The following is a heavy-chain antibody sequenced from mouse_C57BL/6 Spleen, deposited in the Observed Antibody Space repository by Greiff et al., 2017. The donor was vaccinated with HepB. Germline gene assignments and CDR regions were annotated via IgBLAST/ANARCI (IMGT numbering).Heavy chain of an antibody. CDR3: AKRDSSGYPFAY. Sequence: QVQLQQPGAELVMPGASVKLSCKASGYTFTSYWMHWVKQRPGQGLEWIGEIDPSDSYTNYNQKFKGKSTLTVHKSSSTAYMQLSSLTSEDSAVYYCAKRDSSGYPFAYWGQGTLVTVSA. J-gene: IGHJ3*01. CDR1: GYTFTSYW. V-gene: IGHV1-69*01. CDR2: IDPSDSYT. D-gene: IGHD3-2*02.